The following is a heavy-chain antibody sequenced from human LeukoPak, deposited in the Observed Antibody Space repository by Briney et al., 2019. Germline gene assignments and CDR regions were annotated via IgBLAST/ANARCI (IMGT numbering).Heavy chain of an antibody. Sequence: SETLSLTCTVSGGSISSSSYYWGWIRQPPGKGLEWIGSIYYSGSTYYNPSLKSRVTISVDTSKNQFSLKLSSVTAADTAVYYCARHDHSNYVVDYWGQGTLVTVSS. CDR1: GGSISSSSYY. CDR3: ARHDHSNYVVDY. J-gene: IGHJ4*02. CDR2: IYYSGST. V-gene: IGHV4-39*01. D-gene: IGHD4-11*01.